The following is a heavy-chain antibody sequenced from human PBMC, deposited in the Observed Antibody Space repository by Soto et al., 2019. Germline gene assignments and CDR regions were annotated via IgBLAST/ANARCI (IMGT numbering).Heavy chain of an antibody. D-gene: IGHD6-19*01. CDR3: ARDTRYSSGWYGSSLDI. J-gene: IGHJ3*02. CDR2: ISSSSSYT. V-gene: IGHV3-11*06. Sequence: GGDLRLSCADSGFTFIDYYMSWIRQAPGKGLEWVSYISSSSSYTNYADSVKGRFTISRDNAKNSLYLQMNSLRAEDTAVYYCARDTRYSSGWYGSSLDIWGQGTMVTVSS. CDR1: GFTFIDYY.